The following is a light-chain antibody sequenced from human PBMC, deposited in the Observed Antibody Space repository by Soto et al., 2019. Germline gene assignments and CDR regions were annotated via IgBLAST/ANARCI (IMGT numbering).Light chain of an antibody. V-gene: IGKV1-39*01. J-gene: IGKJ1*01. CDR2: VSS. CDR1: QSISTY. CDR3: QQSYSNPPWT. Sequence: IQMTQSPSSLSAAVGDRVTITCRASQSISTYLNWYQQQPGEAPPLLVYVSSTFQTGVPSPFSGSGFAAEFTLTVSSLQPEDFATYYCQQSYSNPPWTFGQGTKVDI.